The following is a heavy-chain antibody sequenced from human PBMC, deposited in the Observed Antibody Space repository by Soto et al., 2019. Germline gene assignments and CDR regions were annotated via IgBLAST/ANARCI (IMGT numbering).Heavy chain of an antibody. J-gene: IGHJ4*02. CDR2: ISGSGGST. D-gene: IGHD4-17*01. CDR1: GFTFSSYA. V-gene: IGHV3-23*01. CDR3: AKTLADYGDYVGGVDY. Sequence: EVQLLESGGGLVQPGGSLRLSCAASGFTFSSYAMSWVRQAPGKGLEWVSAISGSGGSTYYADSVKGPFTISRDNAKNTLYLQMNSLRAEDTAVYYCAKTLADYGDYVGGVDYWGQGTLVTVSS.